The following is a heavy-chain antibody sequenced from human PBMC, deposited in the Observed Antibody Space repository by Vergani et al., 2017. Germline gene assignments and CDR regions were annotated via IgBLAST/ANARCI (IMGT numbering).Heavy chain of an antibody. CDR2: INWNSDSI. CDR3: VKDIAASGNYWYFDL. J-gene: IGHJ2*01. Sequence: EVQLVESGGGLVQPGRSLRLPCAASGFTLDDYAMHWVRQAPGKGLEWVSGINWNSDSIAYADSVKGRFTISRDNAKNSLYLQMNSLRAEDTALYYCVKDIAASGNYWYFDLWGRGTLVTVSS. V-gene: IGHV3-9*01. D-gene: IGHD6-13*01. CDR1: GFTLDDYA.